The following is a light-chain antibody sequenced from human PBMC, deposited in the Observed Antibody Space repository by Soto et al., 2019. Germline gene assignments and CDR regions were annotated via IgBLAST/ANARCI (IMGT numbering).Light chain of an antibody. J-gene: IGLJ3*02. CDR2: DDS. CDR1: NIGSKT. CDR3: QVWDNDTDHVV. Sequence: SYELTQPPSVSVAPGQTARITCGGNNIGSKTVHWYQRKPGQAPVVVVFDDSDRPSGIPDRFSGSNSGNTPTLTISRVEAGDEADYYCQVWDNDTDHVVFGGGTKVTVL. V-gene: IGLV3-21*02.